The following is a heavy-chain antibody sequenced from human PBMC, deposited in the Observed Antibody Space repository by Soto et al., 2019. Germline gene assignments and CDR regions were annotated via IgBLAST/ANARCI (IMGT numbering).Heavy chain of an antibody. CDR3: ARESKYDTSGYPPWFAP. D-gene: IGHD3-22*01. CDR1: VASISSGGYY. J-gene: IGHJ5*02. V-gene: IGHV4-31*03. Sequence: SETLSLTCTVSVASISSGGYYWSWIRLHPGEGLEWIGYIYYSGSTSYNPSLKSRVTISVDTSKNQFSLKLSSVTDADTAVYYCARESKYDTSGYPPWFAPWGQGTLVTVSS. CDR2: IYYSGST.